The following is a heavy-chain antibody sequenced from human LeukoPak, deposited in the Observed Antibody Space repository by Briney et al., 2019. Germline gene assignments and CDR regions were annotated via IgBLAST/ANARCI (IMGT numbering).Heavy chain of an antibody. J-gene: IGHJ1*01. CDR3: ARVSSWYDEYFQH. CDR2: ISSSGSTI. D-gene: IGHD6-13*01. Sequence: GGSLSLSCAASRFTSSSFEMNWVRQAPGGGLEWVSYISSSGSTIYYADSVKGRFTISRDNAKNSLYLQMNSLRAEDTAVYYCARVSSWYDEYFQHWGQGTLVTVSS. CDR1: RFTSSSFE. V-gene: IGHV3-48*03.